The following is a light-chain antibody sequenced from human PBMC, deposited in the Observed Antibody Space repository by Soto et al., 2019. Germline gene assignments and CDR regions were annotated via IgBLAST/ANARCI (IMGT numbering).Light chain of an antibody. Sequence: QSALTQPPCASGSPGQSVTISCTGSSSDLGGFNFVSWYQQHPGKTPKLLISEVTKRPSGVPDRFSGSKSGNTASLTVSGLQAEDEADYYCSSHAGNNVVFGGGTKVTVL. CDR3: SSHAGNNVV. V-gene: IGLV2-8*01. J-gene: IGLJ2*01. CDR1: SSDLGGFNF. CDR2: EVT.